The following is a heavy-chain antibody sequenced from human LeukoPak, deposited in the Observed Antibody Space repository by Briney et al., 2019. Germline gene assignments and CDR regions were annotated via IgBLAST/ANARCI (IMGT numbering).Heavy chain of an antibody. CDR3: ARVRDAPGY. J-gene: IGHJ4*02. CDR2: ITSSSNSI. CDR1: GFTFSSYA. V-gene: IGHV3-21*01. Sequence: GGSLRLSCAASGFTFSSYAMNWVRQTPGKGLEWVSSITSSSNSIYYADSVKGRFTISRDNAKNSLYLQMNSLGAEDTAVYYCARVRDAPGYWGQGTLVTVSS.